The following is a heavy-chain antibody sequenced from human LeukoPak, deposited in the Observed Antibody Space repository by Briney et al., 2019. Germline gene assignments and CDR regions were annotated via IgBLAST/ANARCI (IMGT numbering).Heavy chain of an antibody. D-gene: IGHD3-22*01. Sequence: SETLSLTCTVSGDSISSYYWSWIRQPPGKGLEWIGYIYYSGSTNYNPSLKSRVTISVDTSKNQFSLKLSSVTAADTAVYYCARDPRDSSGFTDAFDIWGQGTMVTVSS. V-gene: IGHV4-59*01. CDR2: IYYSGST. CDR1: GDSISSYY. J-gene: IGHJ3*02. CDR3: ARDPRDSSGFTDAFDI.